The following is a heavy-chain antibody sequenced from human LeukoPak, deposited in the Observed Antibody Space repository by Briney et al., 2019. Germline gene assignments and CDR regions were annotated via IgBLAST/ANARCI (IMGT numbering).Heavy chain of an antibody. CDR2: ISSSSDYI. CDR3: ASRYCTSTKCYAFDI. Sequence: PGGSLRLSCAASGFTFSSYSMNWVRQAPGKGLEWVSAISSSSDYIFYADSVQGRFTISRDNAVNSLFLQMNSLRAEDTAVYYCASRYCTSTKCYAFDIWGQGTMVTVSS. D-gene: IGHD2-2*01. CDR1: GFTFSSYS. J-gene: IGHJ3*02. V-gene: IGHV3-21*01.